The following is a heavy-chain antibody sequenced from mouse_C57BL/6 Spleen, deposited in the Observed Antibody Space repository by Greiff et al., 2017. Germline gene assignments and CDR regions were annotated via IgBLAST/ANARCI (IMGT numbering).Heavy chain of an antibody. CDR2: LYPGRGNT. J-gene: IGHJ2*01. V-gene: IGHV1-76*01. CDR1: GYTFTDYY. CDR3: ARGYSNFYYFDY. D-gene: IGHD2-5*01. Sequence: QVQLQQSGAELVRPGASVKLSCKASGYTFTDYYINWVKQRPGQGLEWIARLYPGRGNTYYNEKFKGKATLTAEKSSSTAYMQLSILTSEDSAVYFCARGYSNFYYFDYGGQGTTLTVSS.